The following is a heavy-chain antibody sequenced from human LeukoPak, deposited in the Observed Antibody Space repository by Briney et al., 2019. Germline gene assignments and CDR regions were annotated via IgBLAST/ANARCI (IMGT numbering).Heavy chain of an antibody. Sequence: ASVKVSCKASGYTFTGYGLSWVRQAPGRGLQWMGWVSTYNDDTNYAQNFQGKVTMSRDTSTSTAYMELRNLRFDDTAVYYCAREEVLRFDPWGQGTLVTVSS. J-gene: IGHJ5*02. CDR2: VSTYNDDT. V-gene: IGHV1-18*01. CDR1: GYTFTGYG. CDR3: AREEVLRFDP.